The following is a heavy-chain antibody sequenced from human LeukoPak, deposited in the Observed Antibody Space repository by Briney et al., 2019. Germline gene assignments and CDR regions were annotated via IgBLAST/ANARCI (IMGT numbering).Heavy chain of an antibody. CDR3: AKDGIVVSYFDY. CDR2: ISYDGSNK. CDR1: GFTFSSYG. V-gene: IGHV3-30*18. D-gene: IGHD3-22*01. J-gene: IGHJ4*02. Sequence: GGSLRLSCAASGFTFSSYGIHWVRQAPGKGLEWVAIISYDGSNKYYADSVKGRFTISRDNSKNTLYLQMNSLRAEDTAMYYCAKDGIVVSYFDYWGQGTLVSVSS.